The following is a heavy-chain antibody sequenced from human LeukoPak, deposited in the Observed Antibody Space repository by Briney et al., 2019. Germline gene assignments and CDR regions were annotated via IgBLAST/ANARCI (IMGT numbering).Heavy chain of an antibody. Sequence: AETLSLTCTVSGGSLSSYYWSWVRQPPGKGLEGIGDIYYSGSTNYNPSLTSRGTISVDTSKNQFSLKLSSVTAADTAVYYCARMVTMVRALDYWGQGTLVTVSS. CDR2: IYYSGST. CDR1: GGSLSSYY. CDR3: ARMVTMVRALDY. D-gene: IGHD3-10*01. V-gene: IGHV4-59*01. J-gene: IGHJ4*02.